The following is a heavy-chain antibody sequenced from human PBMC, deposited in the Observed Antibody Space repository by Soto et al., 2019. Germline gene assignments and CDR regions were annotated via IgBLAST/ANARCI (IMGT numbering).Heavy chain of an antibody. J-gene: IGHJ4*02. Sequence: QVQLVQSGTEVKKPGASVKVSCKASGYTVTDYYIHWVRQAPGQGLECMGWIDPKNGGTIYAQKFQDRVTMTRDTSISTAYMDLSRLTSDDTALYYCARDDYGIYPYWGQGTLVTVSS. CDR1: GYTVTDYY. CDR2: IDPKNGGT. CDR3: ARDDYGIYPY. D-gene: IGHD1-26*01. V-gene: IGHV1-2*02.